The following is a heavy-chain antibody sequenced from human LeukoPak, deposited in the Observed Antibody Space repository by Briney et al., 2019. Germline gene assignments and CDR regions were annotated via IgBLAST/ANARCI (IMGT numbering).Heavy chain of an antibody. CDR1: GYIFTNYY. Sequence: RGASVKVSCKASGYIFTNYYLYWVRQAPGQGLGWMGVINPVGGVTTYAQRFQGRVTMTRDTSTSTFDMELSSLKSEDTAVYYCARLWSYYDNSGFFEDYWGQGTLVTVSS. V-gene: IGHV1-46*01. CDR3: ARLWSYYDNSGFFEDY. CDR2: INPVGGVT. D-gene: IGHD3-22*01. J-gene: IGHJ4*02.